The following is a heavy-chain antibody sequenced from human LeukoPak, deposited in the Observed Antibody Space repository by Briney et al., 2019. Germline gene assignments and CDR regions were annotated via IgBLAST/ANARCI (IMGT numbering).Heavy chain of an antibody. V-gene: IGHV4-59*01. CDR1: GGSTSSYY. CDR2: VYYSGST. Sequence: SETLSLTCTVSGGSTSSYYWSWIRQPPGKGLEWIGYVYYSGSTNYNPSLKSRVTMSLDPSRNRFSLKLRSVTAADMAVYYCARLRVYYFDYWGQGTLVTVSS. J-gene: IGHJ4*02. CDR3: ARLRVYYFDY.